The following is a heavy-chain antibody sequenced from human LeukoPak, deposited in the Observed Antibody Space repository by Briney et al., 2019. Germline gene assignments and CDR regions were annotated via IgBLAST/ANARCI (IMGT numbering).Heavy chain of an antibody. J-gene: IGHJ5*02. CDR3: ARDASDSSGWYWFDP. CDR2: IYYSGST. D-gene: IGHD6-19*01. Sequence: SETLSLTCTVSGGSISSGGYYWSWIRQHPGKGLEWIGYIYYSGSTYYNPSLKSRVTISVDTSKNQFSLKLSSVTAADTAVYYCARDASDSSGWYWFDPWGQGTLVTVSS. CDR1: GGSISSGGYY. V-gene: IGHV4-31*03.